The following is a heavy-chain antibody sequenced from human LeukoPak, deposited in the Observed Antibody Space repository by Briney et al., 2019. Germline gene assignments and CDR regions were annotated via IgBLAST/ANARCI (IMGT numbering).Heavy chain of an antibody. Sequence: GGSLRLSCAASGFTFSDYYMTWLRQAPGKGLEGVSCISSSGSTIFYADSVKGRFTISRDNAKSSLFLQMNSLRAEDTAVYYCARVNRVTAIQELDYWGQGTLVTVSS. CDR3: ARVNRVTAIQELDY. CDR2: ISSSGSTI. D-gene: IGHD2-21*02. V-gene: IGHV3-11*01. J-gene: IGHJ4*02. CDR1: GFTFSDYY.